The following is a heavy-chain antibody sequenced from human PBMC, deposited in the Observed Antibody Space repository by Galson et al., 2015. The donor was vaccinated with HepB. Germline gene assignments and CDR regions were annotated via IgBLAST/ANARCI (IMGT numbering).Heavy chain of an antibody. J-gene: IGHJ6*02. Sequence: SLRLSCAASGFTFSSYAMHWVRQAPGKGLEWVAVISYDGSNKYYADSVKGRFTITRDNSKNTLYLQMNSLRAEDTAVYYCAREREAEEAAAHYYYYYYGMDVWGQGTTVTVSS. CDR2: ISYDGSNK. V-gene: IGHV3-30*04. D-gene: IGHD6-13*01. CDR3: AREREAEEAAAHYYYYYYGMDV. CDR1: GFTFSSYA.